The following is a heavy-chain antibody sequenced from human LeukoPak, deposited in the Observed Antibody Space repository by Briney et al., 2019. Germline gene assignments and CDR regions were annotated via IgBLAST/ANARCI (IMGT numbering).Heavy chain of an antibody. CDR2: TYYRSKWYY. Sequence: SQTLSLTCALSGDSVSSNSAAWNWIRQSPSGGLEWLGRTYYRSKWYYDYAVSVTSRITINPDTSKNQFSLHLNSVTPEDTAVYYCAREGSPSFDYWGQGTLVTVSS. V-gene: IGHV6-1*01. D-gene: IGHD3-10*01. CDR1: GDSVSSNSAA. J-gene: IGHJ4*02. CDR3: AREGSPSFDY.